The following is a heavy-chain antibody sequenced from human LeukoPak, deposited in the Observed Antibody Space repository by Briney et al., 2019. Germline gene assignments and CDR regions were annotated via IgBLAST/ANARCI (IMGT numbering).Heavy chain of an antibody. CDR1: GYTFTGYY. D-gene: IGHD3-22*01. CDR2: TIPIVGTA. J-gene: IGHJ4*02. Sequence: SGKVSCKASGYTFTGYYTHWVRHAPGQGREWMGGTIPIVGTANYAQKFQGRLTITADKSTSTAYMELSSLRSEDTAVYYCARESVDVTMTDYYFDYWGQGTLVTVSS. V-gene: IGHV1-69*06. CDR3: ARESVDVTMTDYYFDY.